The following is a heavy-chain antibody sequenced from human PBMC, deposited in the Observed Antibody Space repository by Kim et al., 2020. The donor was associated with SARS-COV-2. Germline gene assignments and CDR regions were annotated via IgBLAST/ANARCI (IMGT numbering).Heavy chain of an antibody. D-gene: IGHD2-15*01. J-gene: IGHJ4*01. CDR3: ARRALGHCSGGSCYSGFDY. CDR2: INYSGST. V-gene: IGHV4-59*08. Sequence: SETLSLTCTVSGGSISSYYWSWIRQPPGKGLEWIGYINYSGSTNYNPSLKSRVTISVDTSKNQFSLKLSSVTAADTAVYYCARRALGHCSGGSCYSGFDYWGHGTLGSVSS. CDR1: GGSISSYY.